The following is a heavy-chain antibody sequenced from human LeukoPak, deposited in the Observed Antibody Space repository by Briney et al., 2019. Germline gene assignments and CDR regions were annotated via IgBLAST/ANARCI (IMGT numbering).Heavy chain of an antibody. Sequence: ASVKVSCKASGYTFTSYGMSWVRQAPGQGLEWMGWISAYNGNTNYAQKLQGRVTMTTDTSTSTAYMELRSLRSDDTAVYYCARLATTYDSSGYWGQGTLVTVSS. V-gene: IGHV1-18*01. J-gene: IGHJ4*02. CDR2: ISAYNGNT. CDR1: GYTFTSYG. CDR3: ARLATTYDSSGY. D-gene: IGHD3-22*01.